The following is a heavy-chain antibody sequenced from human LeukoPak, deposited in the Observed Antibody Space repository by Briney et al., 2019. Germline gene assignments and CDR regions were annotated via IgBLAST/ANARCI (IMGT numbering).Heavy chain of an antibody. Sequence: SETLSLTCTVSGGSISSYYWSWIRQPPGKGLEWIGEISHSGSTNYNPSLKSRVTISVDTSKNQFSLKLSSVTAADTAVYYCARTVKYSYGYSWFDYWGQGTLVTASS. D-gene: IGHD5-18*01. V-gene: IGHV4-34*01. CDR2: ISHSGST. CDR1: GGSISSYY. J-gene: IGHJ4*02. CDR3: ARTVKYSYGYSWFDY.